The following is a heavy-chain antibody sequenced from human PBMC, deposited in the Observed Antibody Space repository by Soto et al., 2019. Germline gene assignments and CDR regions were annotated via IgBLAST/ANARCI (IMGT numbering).Heavy chain of an antibody. CDR2: ISGSGAGT. V-gene: IGHV3-23*01. J-gene: IGHJ5*02. CDR3: AKGYTNGYNWFDP. D-gene: IGHD2-2*02. CDR1: GFTFSIYA. Sequence: GGSMRLSCAASGFTFSIYAMRWLRQAPGKGLEWVPDISGSGAGTYYADSVKGRFTISRDNSKNTLYLQMNSLRADDTAVYFCAKGYTNGYNWFDPWGQGTLVTVSS.